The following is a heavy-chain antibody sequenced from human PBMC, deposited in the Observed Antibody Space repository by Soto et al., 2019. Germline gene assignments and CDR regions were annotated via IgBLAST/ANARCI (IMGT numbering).Heavy chain of an antibody. V-gene: IGHV3-7*01. CDR3: ARSEYSSFYYYYYYMDV. CDR2: IKQDGSEK. J-gene: IGHJ6*03. Sequence: GGSLRLSCAASGFTFSSYWMSWVRQAPGKGLEWVANIKQDGSEKYYVDSVKGRFTISRDNAKNSLYLQMNSLRAEDTAVYYCARSEYSSFYYYYYYMDVWGKGTTVTVSS. CDR1: GFTFSSYW. D-gene: IGHD6-6*01.